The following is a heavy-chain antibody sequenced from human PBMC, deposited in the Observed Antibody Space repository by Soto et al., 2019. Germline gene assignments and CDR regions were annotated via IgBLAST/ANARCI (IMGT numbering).Heavy chain of an antibody. CDR3: ARRVLDSSSSYFQH. J-gene: IGHJ1*01. D-gene: IGHD6-6*01. CDR2: ISSSGSTI. Sequence: QVQLVESGGGLVKPGGSLRLSCAASGFTFSDYYMSWIRQAPGKGLEWVSYISSSGSTIYYADSVKGRFTISRDNATNSLYLQLNSLRAEDTAVYYCARRVLDSSSSYFQHWGQGTLFTVSS. CDR1: GFTFSDYY. V-gene: IGHV3-11*01.